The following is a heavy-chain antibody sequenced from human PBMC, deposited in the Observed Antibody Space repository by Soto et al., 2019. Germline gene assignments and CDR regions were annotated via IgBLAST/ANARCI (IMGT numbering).Heavy chain of an antibody. CDR1: GFTFSNGW. J-gene: IGHJ4*02. CDR3: TTDSAQTFWDGEPCYSLQTKLRDS. Sequence: EVQLVESGGGLVKPGGSLRLSCAASGFTFSNGWMSWVRQAPGKGLEWGGRIKSKIAGGTTDYNAPVKGRFTISRDDSKDTLYLQMNILQTDDTAVYYCTTDSAQTFWDGEPCYSLQTKLRDSWGQGTLVTVSS. V-gene: IGHV3-15*01. CDR2: IKSKIAGGTT. D-gene: IGHD2-15*01.